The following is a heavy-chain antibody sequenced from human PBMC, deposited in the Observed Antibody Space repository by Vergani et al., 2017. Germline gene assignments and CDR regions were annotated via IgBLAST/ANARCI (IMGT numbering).Heavy chain of an antibody. Sequence: QLVESGGGRVQPGGSLRLSCVVSGFDFSSYIMNWVRQAPGKGLEWVSFVSTDTKSQSYAESVKGRFTISRDSAKNSLYLQMHSLKAEDTGVYYCARDRYYVGSESDPYCYYYGVDVWGQGTAVTGSS. D-gene: IGHD3-10*01. J-gene: IGHJ6*02. CDR3: ARDRYYVGSESDPYCYYYGVDV. CDR1: GFDFSSYI. V-gene: IGHV3-48*01. CDR2: VSTDTKSQ.